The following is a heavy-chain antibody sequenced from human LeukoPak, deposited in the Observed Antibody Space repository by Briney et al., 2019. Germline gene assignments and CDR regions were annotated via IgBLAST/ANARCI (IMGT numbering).Heavy chain of an antibody. V-gene: IGHV3-13*01. CDR2: IRTTGDR. Sequence: GGSLRLSCAASGFSFSTYDMHWVRQTAGKRLEWVSFIRTTGDRYYQDSVKGRFTISRVNSKNTLYLQMNSLRADDTAVYYCTKVVRIVATPEYYYDYWGQGTLLTVSS. D-gene: IGHD5-12*01. CDR1: GFSFSTYD. CDR3: TKVVRIVATPEYYYDY. J-gene: IGHJ4*02.